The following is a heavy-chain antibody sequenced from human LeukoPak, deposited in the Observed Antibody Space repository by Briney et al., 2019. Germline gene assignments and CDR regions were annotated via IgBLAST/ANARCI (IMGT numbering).Heavy chain of an antibody. J-gene: IGHJ6*03. Sequence: GGSLRLSCAASGFTFSSYWMHWVRQAPGKGLVWVSRINSDGSSTGYADSVKGRFTISRDNAKNTLYLQMNSLRAEDTAVYYCARDSHGSGSYYYTYYYYMDVWAKGPRSPSP. CDR2: INSDGSST. CDR3: ARDSHGSGSYYYTYYYYMDV. V-gene: IGHV3-74*01. CDR1: GFTFSSYW. D-gene: IGHD3-10*01.